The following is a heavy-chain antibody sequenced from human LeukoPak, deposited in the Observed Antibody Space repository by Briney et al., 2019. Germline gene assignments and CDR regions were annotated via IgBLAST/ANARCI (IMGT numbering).Heavy chain of an antibody. CDR1: GGSISSGSYY. D-gene: IGHD3-3*01. CDR3: ARVSRGITIFGVVMGPNDY. J-gene: IGHJ4*02. CDR2: IYTSGST. Sequence: SETLSLTCTVSGGSISSGSYYWSWIRQPAGKGLEWIGRIYTSGSTYYNPSLKSRVTISVDTSKNQFSLKLSSVTAADTAVYYCARVSRGITIFGVVMGPNDYWGQGTLVTVSS. V-gene: IGHV4-61*02.